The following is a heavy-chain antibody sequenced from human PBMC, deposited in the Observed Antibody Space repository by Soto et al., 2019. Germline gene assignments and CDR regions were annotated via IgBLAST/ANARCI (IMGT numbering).Heavy chain of an antibody. J-gene: IGHJ5*02. CDR2: IKANAAGGTT. CDR1: GFTFTNAW. CDR3: PTFESSWWWFDP. Sequence: PGGSLRLSCAASGFTFTNAWMSWVRQAPGKGLEWVGRIKANAAGGTTDYAAPVRGRFTISRDDSKNTLYLHMNSLKAEDTAIYYCPTFESSWWWFDPWGQGTLVTVSS. D-gene: IGHD2-15*01. V-gene: IGHV3-15*01.